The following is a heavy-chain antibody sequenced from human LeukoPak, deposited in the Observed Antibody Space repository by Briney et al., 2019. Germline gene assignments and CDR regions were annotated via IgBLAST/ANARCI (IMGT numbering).Heavy chain of an antibody. D-gene: IGHD2-8*01. Sequence: PGGSLRLSCAASGFTFNNYVMSWVRQAPGKGLEWVSVVSNSGGSTYYADSVKGRFTISRDNSKNTVYLQMNSLRAEDTAVYYCAKGYCVNDKCSNYDYWGQGTLVTVSS. CDR1: GFTFNNYV. CDR2: VSNSGGST. J-gene: IGHJ4*02. CDR3: AKGYCVNDKCSNYDY. V-gene: IGHV3-23*01.